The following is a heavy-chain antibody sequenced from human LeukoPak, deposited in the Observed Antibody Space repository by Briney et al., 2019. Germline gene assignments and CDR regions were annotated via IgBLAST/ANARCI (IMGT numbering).Heavy chain of an antibody. J-gene: IGHJ6*03. V-gene: IGHV5-51*01. D-gene: IGHD1-26*01. CDR2: IYPGDSDT. CDR1: GYSFTSYW. Sequence: GESLKISCKGSGYSFTSYWIGWVRQMPGKGLEWMGIIYPGDSDTRYSPSFQGQVTISADKSISTAYLQWSSLKASDTAMYYCASRSSVSGSPARYYYYMDVWGKGTTVTVSS. CDR3: ASRSSVSGSPARYYYYMDV.